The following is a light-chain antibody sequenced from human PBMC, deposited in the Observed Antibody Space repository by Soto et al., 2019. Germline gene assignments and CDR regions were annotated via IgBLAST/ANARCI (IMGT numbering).Light chain of an antibody. J-gene: IGKJ3*01. CDR2: AAS. V-gene: IGKV1-39*01. Sequence: DIQMTQAPSSPSASVGDRVTITCRASQPIDTSLNWYQQKPGNAPRLLIYAASSLQSGVPLRFSGSGSGTEFPLPISRLQPEDFATYYCQQSYSSPFTFGPGTTVDIK. CDR1: QPIDTS. CDR3: QQSYSSPFT.